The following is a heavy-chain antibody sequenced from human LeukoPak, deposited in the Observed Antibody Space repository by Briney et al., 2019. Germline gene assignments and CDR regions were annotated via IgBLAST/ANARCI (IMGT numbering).Heavy chain of an antibody. J-gene: IGHJ1*01. CDR2: ISAYNGNT. Sequence: GASVKVSCKASGYTFTSYGISWVRQAPGQGLEWMGWISAYNGNTNYAQKLQGRVTMTTDTSTSTAYMELRSPRSDDTAVYYCARDHIAAAGTYGPEYFQHWGQGTLVTVSS. D-gene: IGHD6-13*01. CDR3: ARDHIAAAGTYGPEYFQH. CDR1: GYTFTSYG. V-gene: IGHV1-18*01.